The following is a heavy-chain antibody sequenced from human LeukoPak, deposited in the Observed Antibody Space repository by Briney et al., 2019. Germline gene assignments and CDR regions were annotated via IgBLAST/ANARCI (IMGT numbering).Heavy chain of an antibody. CDR2: IYPGDSNV. CDR1: GYSFPIYW. D-gene: IGHD4/OR15-4a*01. CDR3: ARLNGGANLLGDSLDI. J-gene: IGHJ3*02. V-gene: IGHV5-51*01. Sequence: GESLKISCKGSGYSFPIYWIAWVRQMPGKGLEWMGIIYPGDSNVRYSPSFQGQVTISADKSVTTAYLQWSSLKASETAMYFCARLNGGANLLGDSLDIWGQGTMVTVSS.